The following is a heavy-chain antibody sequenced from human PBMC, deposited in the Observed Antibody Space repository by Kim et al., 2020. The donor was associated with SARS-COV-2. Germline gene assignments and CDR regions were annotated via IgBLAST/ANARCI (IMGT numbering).Heavy chain of an antibody. CDR3: ARQEHGYREYYFDY. V-gene: IGHV4-59*08. Sequence: SETLSLTCTVSGGSISSYYWSWIRQPPGKGLEWIGYIYYSGSTNYNPSLKSRVTISVDTSKNQFSLKLSSVTAADTAVYYCARQEHGYREYYFDYWGQGTLVTVSS. CDR1: GGSISSYY. J-gene: IGHJ4*02. CDR2: IYYSGST. D-gene: IGHD5-12*01.